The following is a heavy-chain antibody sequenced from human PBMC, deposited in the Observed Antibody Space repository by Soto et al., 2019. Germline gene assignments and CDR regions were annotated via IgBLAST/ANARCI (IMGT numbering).Heavy chain of an antibody. J-gene: IGHJ5*02. CDR1: GFSFNTPSVG. CDR2: IYWNDDK. V-gene: IGHV2-5*01. Sequence: QITLKESGPSLVKPTQTLTLTCTFSGFSFNTPSVGVAWIRQPPGQALEWLALIYWNDDKRYSSSLKSRLFIAKDTSKKQVLLTVTDMDPADTATYYCAHLTTLISCRHLGSWGQGALVTVSS. D-gene: IGHD1-1*01. CDR3: AHLTTLISCRHLGS.